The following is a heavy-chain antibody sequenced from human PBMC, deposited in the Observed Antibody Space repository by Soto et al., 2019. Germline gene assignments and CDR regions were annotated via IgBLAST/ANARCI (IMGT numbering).Heavy chain of an antibody. CDR2: INPSGGST. V-gene: IGHV1-46*03. CDR3: ARVTRRVGVVADTQPDAFDI. D-gene: IGHD2-15*01. Sequence: GASVKVSCKASGYTFTSYYMHWVRQAPGQGLEWMGIINPSGGSTSYAQKFQGRVTMTRDTSTSTVYMELSSLRSEDTAVYYCARVTRRVGVVADTQPDAFDIWGQGTMVTVSS. J-gene: IGHJ3*02. CDR1: GYTFTSYY.